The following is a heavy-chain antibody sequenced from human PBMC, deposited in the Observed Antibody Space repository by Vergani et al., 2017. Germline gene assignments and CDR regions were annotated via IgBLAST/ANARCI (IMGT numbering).Heavy chain of an antibody. CDR3: ASGGMTTVTERPKNWFDP. J-gene: IGHJ5*02. V-gene: IGHV1-69*02. D-gene: IGHD4-17*01. CDR1: GGTFSSYT. CDR2: IIPILGIA. Sequence: QVQLVQSGAEVKKPGSSVKVSCKASGGTFSSYTISWVRQAPGQGLEWMGRIIPILGIANYAQKFQGRVTITADKSTSTAYMELSSLRSEDTAVYYCASGGMTTVTERPKNWFDPWGQGTLVTVSS.